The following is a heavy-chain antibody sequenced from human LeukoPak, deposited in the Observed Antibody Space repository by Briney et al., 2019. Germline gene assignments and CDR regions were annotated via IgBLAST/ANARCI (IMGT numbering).Heavy chain of an antibody. CDR1: GGSISSYY. CDR2: INHSGST. J-gene: IGHJ4*02. D-gene: IGHD6-19*01. V-gene: IGHV4-34*01. CDR3: ANMHSSGWYRRTYYFDY. Sequence: PSETLSLTCTVSGGSISSYYWSWIRQPPGRGLEWIGEINHSGSTNYNPSLKSRVTISVDTSKNQFSLKLSSVTAADTAVYYCANMHSSGWYRRTYYFDYWGQGTLVTVSS.